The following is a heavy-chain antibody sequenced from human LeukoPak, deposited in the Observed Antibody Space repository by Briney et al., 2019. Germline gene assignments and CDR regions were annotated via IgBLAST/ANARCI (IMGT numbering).Heavy chain of an antibody. Sequence: ASVKVSCKASGGTFSSYAISWVRQAPGQGLEWIGGIIPILGTANYAQKFQGKVTITADESTSTAYMALSSLRSEHTAVYYCARDIVIVPVAIPRSWFDPWGQGTLVTVSS. D-gene: IGHD2-2*01. CDR3: ARDIVIVPVAIPRSWFDP. CDR1: GGTFSSYA. CDR2: IIPILGTA. J-gene: IGHJ5*02. V-gene: IGHV1-69*13.